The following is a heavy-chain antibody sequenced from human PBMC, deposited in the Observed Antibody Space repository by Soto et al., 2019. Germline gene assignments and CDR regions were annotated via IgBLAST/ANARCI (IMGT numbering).Heavy chain of an antibody. D-gene: IGHD3-10*01. CDR3: ANQYYYGSGSQPI. Sequence: QVRLVESGGGVVQPGRSLRLSCAASGFTFSSYGMHWVRQAPGKGLEWVAIISFDGSTKYYADSVKGRFTISRDNSKNTLYLQMNSLRAEDTAVYYCANQYYYGSGSQPIWGQGTLVTVSS. V-gene: IGHV3-30*18. J-gene: IGHJ4*02. CDR1: GFTFSSYG. CDR2: ISFDGSTK.